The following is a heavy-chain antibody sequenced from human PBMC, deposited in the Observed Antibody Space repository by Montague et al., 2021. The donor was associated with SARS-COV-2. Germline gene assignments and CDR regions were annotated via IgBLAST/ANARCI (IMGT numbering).Heavy chain of an antibody. D-gene: IGHD1-26*01. CDR3: AHRRGLLLSDAFDI. CDR2: XYWDDDK. V-gene: IGHV2-5*02. J-gene: IGHJ3*02. CDR1: GFSLNTSGVG. Sequence: PELVKPTQTLTLTCTFSGFSLNTSGVGVGWIRQPPGKALEWLALXYWDDDKRYSPSLKSRLTITKDTSKNQVVLTMTNMDPVDTATYYCAHRRGLLLSDAFDIWGQGTMVTVSS.